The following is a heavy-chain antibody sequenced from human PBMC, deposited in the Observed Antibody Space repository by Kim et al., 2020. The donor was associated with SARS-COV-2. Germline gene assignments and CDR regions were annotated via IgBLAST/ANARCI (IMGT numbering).Heavy chain of an antibody. CDR1: GFSVSSNY. J-gene: IGHJ6*02. CDR3: ARDTVTLVGVSYGMDV. CDR2: FYDGGTT. V-gene: IGHV3-53*01. Sequence: GGSLRLSCAASGFSVSSNYVSWVRQAPGKGLEWVSVFYDGGTTDFADSVKGRFTISRDNSKNTLYLQMNSLRAEDTAVYYCARDTVTLVGVSYGMDVWGQGTTVTVSS. D-gene: IGHD3-10*01.